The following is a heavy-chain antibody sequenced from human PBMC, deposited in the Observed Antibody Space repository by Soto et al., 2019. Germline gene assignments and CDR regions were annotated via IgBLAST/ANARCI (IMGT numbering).Heavy chain of an antibody. V-gene: IGHV3-53*01. D-gene: IGHD1-26*01. CDR3: ARERGGSYYVFDY. Sequence: EVQLVESGGGLIQPGGSLRLSCAASGFTVSSNYMSWVRQAPGKGLEWVSVIYSGGSTYYADSVKGRFTISRDNSKNTLYLQMNSLRAEDTAVYYCARERGGSYYVFDYWGQGTLVTVS. J-gene: IGHJ4*02. CDR1: GFTVSSNY. CDR2: IYSGGST.